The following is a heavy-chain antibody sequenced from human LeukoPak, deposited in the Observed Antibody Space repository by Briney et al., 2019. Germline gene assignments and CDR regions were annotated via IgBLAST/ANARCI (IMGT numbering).Heavy chain of an antibody. CDR3: ARAIRYQLLSDY. CDR2: MNPNSGNT. J-gene: IGHJ4*02. V-gene: IGHV1-8*03. CDR1: GYTFSTYD. D-gene: IGHD2-2*01. Sequence: ASVKVSCKTSGYTFSTYDINWLRQAAGQGLEWMGWMNPNSGNTGFAQKFQGRATITRGTSITTAYLELSSLRSEDTAVYYCARAIRYQLLSDYWGQGTLVTVSS.